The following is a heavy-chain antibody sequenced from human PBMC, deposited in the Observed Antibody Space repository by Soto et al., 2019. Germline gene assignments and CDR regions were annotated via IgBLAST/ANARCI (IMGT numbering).Heavy chain of an antibody. Sequence: ASVKVSCKASGFTFSSSAVQWVRQARGQRLEWIGKIVVGSGNTNYAQKFQERVTITRDMSTSTAYMELSSLRSGDTAFYYCAAFDPGPMGFDPWGQGTLVTVSS. D-gene: IGHD3-9*01. V-gene: IGHV1-58*01. CDR2: IVVGSGNT. CDR3: AAFDPGPMGFDP. CDR1: GFTFSSSA. J-gene: IGHJ5*02.